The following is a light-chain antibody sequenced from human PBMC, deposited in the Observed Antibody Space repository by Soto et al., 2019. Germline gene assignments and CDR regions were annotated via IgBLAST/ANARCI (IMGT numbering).Light chain of an antibody. J-gene: IGKJ1*01. V-gene: IGKV1-5*01. Sequence: DIQMTQSPSTLSASVGDRVTITCRASQSFSGTLAWYQQKPGKAPKLLIYDASSLERGVPSRFSGSGSGAEFTLTISSLQPDDFATYYCQQYDTYSRTCGQGTKV. CDR3: QQYDTYSRT. CDR2: DAS. CDR1: QSFSGT.